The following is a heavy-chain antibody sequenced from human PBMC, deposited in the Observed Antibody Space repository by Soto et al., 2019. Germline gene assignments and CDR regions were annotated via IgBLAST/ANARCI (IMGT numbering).Heavy chain of an antibody. CDR3: ASSRGGVGDTYAFDI. Sequence: GGSLRLSCAASGFTFSSYWMSWVRQAPGTGLEWVANIKQDGSEKYYVDSVKGRFTISRDNAKNSLYLQMNSLRAEDTAVYYCASSRGGVGDTYAFDIWGQGTMVTVS. CDR2: IKQDGSEK. D-gene: IGHD1-26*01. J-gene: IGHJ3*02. CDR1: GFTFSSYW. V-gene: IGHV3-7*03.